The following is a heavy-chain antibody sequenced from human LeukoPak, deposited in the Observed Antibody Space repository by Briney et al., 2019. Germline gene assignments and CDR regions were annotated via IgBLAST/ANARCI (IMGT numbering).Heavy chain of an antibody. V-gene: IGHV4-34*01. Sequence: SETLSLTCTVYGGSFSGYYWSRIRQPPGKGLEWIGEINHSGSTNYNPSLKSRVTISVDTSKNQFSLKLSSVTAADTAVYYCARMTTVTTSYYYGMDVWGQGTTVTVSS. CDR3: ARMTTVTTSYYYGMDV. D-gene: IGHD4-17*01. J-gene: IGHJ6*02. CDR1: GGSFSGYY. CDR2: INHSGST.